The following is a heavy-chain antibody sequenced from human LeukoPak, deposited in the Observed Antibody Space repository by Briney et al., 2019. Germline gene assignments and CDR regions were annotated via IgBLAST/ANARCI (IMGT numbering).Heavy chain of an antibody. V-gene: IGHV3-48*04. CDR1: GLTVSSNN. CDR2: ISRGGSSI. J-gene: IGHJ4*02. D-gene: IGHD5-24*01. CDR3: ASSTVEMATILDQD. Sequence: GGSLRLSCAASGLTVSSNNMNWVRQAPGKGLEWVSYISRGGSSIHYADSVKGRFTISRDNAKNSLYLQMNSLRAEDTAVYYCASSTVEMATILDQDWGQGTLVTVSS.